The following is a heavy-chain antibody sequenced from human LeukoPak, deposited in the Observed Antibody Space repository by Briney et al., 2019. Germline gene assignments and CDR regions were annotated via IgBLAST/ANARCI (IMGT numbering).Heavy chain of an antibody. V-gene: IGHV3-7*03. D-gene: IGHD3-3*01. Sequence: GGSLRLSCAASGFTFSDHYMDWVRQAPGKGLEWVANIKQDGSEKYYVDSVKGRFTISRDNAKNSLYLQMNSLRAEDTAVYYCARGYYDFWSGYYEQPDYWGQGTLVTVSS. J-gene: IGHJ4*02. CDR1: GFTFSDHY. CDR2: IKQDGSEK. CDR3: ARGYYDFWSGYYEQPDY.